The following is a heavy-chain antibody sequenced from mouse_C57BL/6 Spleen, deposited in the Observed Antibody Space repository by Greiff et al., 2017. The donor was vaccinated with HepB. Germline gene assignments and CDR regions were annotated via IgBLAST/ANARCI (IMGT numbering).Heavy chain of an antibody. D-gene: IGHD1-1*01. CDR1: GYTFTSYW. CDR2: IDPDSGGT. Sequence: VQLQQPGAELVKPGASVKLSCKASGYTFTSYWMHWVKQRPGRGLGWIGRIDPDSGGTTYNEKFKSKATLTVDKPSSTAYMQLSSLTSEDSAVYYGARWPYYGSSYDAMDYWGQGTSVTVSS. CDR3: ARWPYYGSSYDAMDY. J-gene: IGHJ4*01. V-gene: IGHV1-72*01.